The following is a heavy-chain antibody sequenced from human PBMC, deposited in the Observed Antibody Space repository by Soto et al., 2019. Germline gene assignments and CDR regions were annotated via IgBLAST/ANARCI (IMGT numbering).Heavy chain of an antibody. CDR1: GFTFSDYA. D-gene: IGHD1-26*01. Sequence: EVQLLESGGGLVQPGGSLRLSCAASGFTFSDYAMNWVRQAPGKGLEWVSTVSGSGGTTYYADSVKGRFTISRDNTKNALYLQRTSLRADDTAVYYCAKAGVLVGAGDFGYWGQGTLVTVSS. CDR2: VSGSGGTT. CDR3: AKAGVLVGAGDFGY. V-gene: IGHV3-23*01. J-gene: IGHJ4*02.